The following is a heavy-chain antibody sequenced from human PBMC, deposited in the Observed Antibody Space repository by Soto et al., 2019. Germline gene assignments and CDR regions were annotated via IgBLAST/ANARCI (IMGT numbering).Heavy chain of an antibody. CDR3: AGLGYSYVYASDD. J-gene: IGHJ6*02. D-gene: IGHD5-18*01. CDR1: GGTFSSYA. CDR2: IIPLFGTA. V-gene: IGHV1-69*13. Sequence: GGSVQVSCKASGGTFSSYAISWVRQAPGHGLEWMGGIIPLFGTANYAQKFQGRVTITADESTSTAYMELSSLRSEDPAVYYCAGLGYSYVYASDDRGQGTTGTVSS.